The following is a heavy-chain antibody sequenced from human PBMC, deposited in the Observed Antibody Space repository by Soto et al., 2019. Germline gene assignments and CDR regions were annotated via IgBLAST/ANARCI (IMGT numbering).Heavy chain of an antibody. V-gene: IGHV4-59*01. CDR1: GGSISSYY. D-gene: IGHD5-12*01. CDR3: ARAPRDGYIYYYYYGMDV. J-gene: IGHJ6*02. CDR2: IYYSGST. Sequence: QVQLQESGPGLVKPSETLSLTCTVSGGSISSYYWSWIRQPPGKGLEWIGYIYYSGSTNYNPSLTSRVTISVDTSKNQFSLKLSSVTAADTAVYYCARAPRDGYIYYYYYGMDVWGQGTTVTVSS.